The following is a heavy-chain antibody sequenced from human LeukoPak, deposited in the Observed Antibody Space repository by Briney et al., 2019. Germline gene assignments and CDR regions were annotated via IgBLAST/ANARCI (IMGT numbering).Heavy chain of an antibody. V-gene: IGHV3-33*08. J-gene: IGHJ4*02. CDR2: IWFDGSSK. D-gene: IGHD3-16*02. CDR3: ARGFYRVRHDQSTYYFVH. CDR1: GFTLGNAW. Sequence: PGGSLRLSCAASGFTLGNAWMHWVRQAPGEGLEWLALIWFDGSSKNYTDSVEGRFTISRDNSKNTLFLQMNSLRAEDTAVYYCARGFYRVRHDQSTYYFVHWGQGTLVTVSS.